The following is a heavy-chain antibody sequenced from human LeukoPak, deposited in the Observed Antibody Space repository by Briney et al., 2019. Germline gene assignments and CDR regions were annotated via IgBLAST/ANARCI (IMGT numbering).Heavy chain of an antibody. V-gene: IGHV1-69*05. Sequence: SVKVSCKASGGTFSSYAISWVRQAPGQGLEWMGGIIPIFGTANYAQKFQGRVTTTTDESTSTAYMELSSPRSEDTAVYYCARGYDSSGSLLGDWGQGTLVTVSS. CDR2: IIPIFGTA. J-gene: IGHJ4*02. D-gene: IGHD3-22*01. CDR1: GGTFSSYA. CDR3: ARGYDSSGSLLGD.